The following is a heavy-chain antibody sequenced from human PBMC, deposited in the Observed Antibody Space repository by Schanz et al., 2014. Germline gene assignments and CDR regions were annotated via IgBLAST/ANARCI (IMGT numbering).Heavy chain of an antibody. CDR1: GFTFTNYA. CDR3: ARDRRNADLDY. J-gene: IGHJ4*02. V-gene: IGHV3-23*01. Sequence: EVQLLESGGGLVQPGGSLRLSCAASGFTFTNYAMSWVRQAPGKGLEWVSAISGSGGSTYYADSVKGRFTISRDNSKNTLYLQMKSLRAEDTALYYCARDRRNADLDYWGQGTLVTVSA. CDR2: ISGSGGST. D-gene: IGHD1-1*01.